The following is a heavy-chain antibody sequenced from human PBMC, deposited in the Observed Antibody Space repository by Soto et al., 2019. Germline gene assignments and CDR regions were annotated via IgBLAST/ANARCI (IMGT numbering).Heavy chain of an antibody. V-gene: IGHV4-39*01. J-gene: IGHJ4*02. Sequence: QLQLQESGPGLVKPSETLSLTCTVSGGSISSSSYYWGWIRQPPGKGLEWIGSIYYSGSTYYNPSLKSPVTISVDTSKNQFSLKLTSVTAADTAVYYCARHTPAISISDHWGQGTLVTVSS. CDR3: ARHTPAISISDH. CDR1: GGSISSSSYY. CDR2: IYYSGST. D-gene: IGHD2-15*01.